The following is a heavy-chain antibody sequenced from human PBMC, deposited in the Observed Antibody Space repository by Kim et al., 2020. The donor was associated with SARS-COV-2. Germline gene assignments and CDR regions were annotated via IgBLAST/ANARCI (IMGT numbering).Heavy chain of an antibody. CDR3: ARDRVAVAGTRYFDY. D-gene: IGHD6-19*01. CDR1: GFTFSSYG. CDR2: IWYDGSNK. Sequence: GGSLRLSCAASGFTFSSYGMHWVRQAPGKGLEWVAVIWYDGSNKYYADSVKGRFTISRDNSKNTLYLQMNSLRAEDTAVYYCARDRVAVAGTRYFDYWGQGTLVTVSS. V-gene: IGHV3-33*01. J-gene: IGHJ4*02.